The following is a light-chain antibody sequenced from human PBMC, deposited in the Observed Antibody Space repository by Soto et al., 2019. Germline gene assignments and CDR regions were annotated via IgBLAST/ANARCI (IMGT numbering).Light chain of an antibody. Sequence: QSALTQPASVSGSPGQSITISCTGTSSDVGGYNYVSWYQQHPGKAPKLMIYDVSNRPSGVSNRFSGSKSGNTASLTISGLQAEDEAEYYCSSYTSSSVVSGGGTQLTVL. V-gene: IGLV2-14*01. J-gene: IGLJ2*01. CDR1: SSDVGGYNY. CDR2: DVS. CDR3: SSYTSSSVV.